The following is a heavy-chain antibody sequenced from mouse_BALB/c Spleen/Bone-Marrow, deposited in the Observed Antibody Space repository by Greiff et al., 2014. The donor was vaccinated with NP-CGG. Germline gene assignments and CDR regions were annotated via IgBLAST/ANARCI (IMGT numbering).Heavy chain of an antibody. CDR2: IYPGSGST. CDR3: TRSGDEDYFDY. D-gene: IGHD3-1*01. J-gene: IGHJ2*01. Sequence: LQQSGSELVRPGASVKLSCKASGYTFTSYWMHWVKQRHGQGLEWIGNIYPGSGSTNYDEKFKSKGTLTVDTSSSTAYMHFSSLTSEDSAVYYCTRSGDEDYFDYWGQGTTLTVSS. CDR1: GYTFTSYW. V-gene: IGHV1S22*01.